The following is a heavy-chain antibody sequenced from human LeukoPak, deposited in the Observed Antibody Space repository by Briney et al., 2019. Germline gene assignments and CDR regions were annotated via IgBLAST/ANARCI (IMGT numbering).Heavy chain of an antibody. CDR3: ARSPRASGLDYYDSSGYYLENY. J-gene: IGHJ4*02. CDR1: GGTFSSYA. D-gene: IGHD3-22*01. V-gene: IGHV1-69*13. Sequence: ASVKVSCKASGGTFSSYAISWVRQAPGQGLEWMGGIIPIFGTANYAQKFQGRVTITADESTSTAYMELSRLRSEDTAVYYCARSPRASGLDYYDSSGYYLENYWGQGTLVTVSS. CDR2: IIPIFGTA.